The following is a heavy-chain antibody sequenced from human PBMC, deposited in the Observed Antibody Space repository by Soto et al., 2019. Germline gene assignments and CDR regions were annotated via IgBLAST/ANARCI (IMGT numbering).Heavy chain of an antibody. Sequence: SETLSLTCTVSGGSISSYYWSWIRQPPGKGLEWIGYIYYSGSTNYNPSLKSRVTISVDTSKNQFSLKLSSVTAADTAVYYCARVGSSKRGWFDPWGQGTLVTVSS. CDR2: IYYSGST. CDR3: ARVGSSKRGWFDP. J-gene: IGHJ5*02. V-gene: IGHV4-59*12. D-gene: IGHD2-2*01. CDR1: GGSISSYY.